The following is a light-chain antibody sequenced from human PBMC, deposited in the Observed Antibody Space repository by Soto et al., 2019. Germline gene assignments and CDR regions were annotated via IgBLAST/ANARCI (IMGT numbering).Light chain of an antibody. J-gene: IGKJ1*01. CDR1: PSVSSY. V-gene: IGKV3-11*01. CDR3: QQGSNWPWT. Sequence: EIVLTQSPATLSLSPGERATLSCRASPSVSSYLAWYQQKPGQSPRLLIYDASNRATGIPARFSGSGSGTDFTLTISSLEPEDFAVYYCQQGSNWPWTFGQGTKVEIK. CDR2: DAS.